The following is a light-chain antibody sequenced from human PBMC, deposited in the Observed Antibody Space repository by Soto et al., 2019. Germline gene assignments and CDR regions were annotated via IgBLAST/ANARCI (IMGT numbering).Light chain of an antibody. CDR1: QSLLHSDGKTY. Sequence: DIAMTQTPLSLSVTPGQPASISCKSSQSLLHSDGKTYLSWYLQKPGQPPQFLLYEVSKRFSGVPDRFSGSGSGTDFTLKISRVEAEDVGVYYCMQSIQLPPVTFGGGTTVEIK. CDR2: EVS. V-gene: IGKV2D-29*01. CDR3: MQSIQLPPVT. J-gene: IGKJ4*01.